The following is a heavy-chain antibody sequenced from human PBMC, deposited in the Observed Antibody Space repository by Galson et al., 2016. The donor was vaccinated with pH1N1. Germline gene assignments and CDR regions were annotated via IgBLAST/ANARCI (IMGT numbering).Heavy chain of an antibody. D-gene: IGHD1-26*01. CDR2: ISGSGSRT. J-gene: IGHJ4*02. CDR3: AKDKVGTTTLLAFFDY. CDR1: TFSSYA. V-gene: IGHV3-23*01. Sequence: TFSSYAMSWVRQAPGKGLEWVSGISGSGSRTYLADSVKGRFTISRDNSKNTLYLQMNSLTAEDTAIYYCAKDKVGTTTLLAFFDYWGQGSLVTVSS.